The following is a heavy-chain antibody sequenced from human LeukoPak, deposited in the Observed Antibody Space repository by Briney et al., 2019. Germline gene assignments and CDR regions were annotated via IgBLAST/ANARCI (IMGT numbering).Heavy chain of an antibody. J-gene: IGHJ4*02. CDR3: ARVRDYDILNGTIDY. V-gene: IGHV4-61*02. D-gene: IGHD3-9*01. Sequence: PSETLSLTCTVSGGSISSGSYYWSWIRQPAGKGLEWIGRIYTSGSTNYNPSLKSRVTISVDTSKNQFSLKLSSVTAADTAVYYCARVRDYDILNGTIDYWGQGTLVTVSS. CDR1: GGSISSGSYY. CDR2: IYTSGST.